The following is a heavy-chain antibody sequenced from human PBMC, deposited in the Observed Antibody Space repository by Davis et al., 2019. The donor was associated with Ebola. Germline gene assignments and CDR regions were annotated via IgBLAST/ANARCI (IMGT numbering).Heavy chain of an antibody. V-gene: IGHV4-59*08. CDR3: ARKWELKGGMDY. D-gene: IGHD1-26*01. Sequence: GSLRLSCTVSGGSISSYYWSWIRQPPGKGLEWIGYIYYSGSTNYNPSLKSRVTISVDTSKNQFSLKLSSVTAADTAVYYCARKWELKGGMDYWGQGTLVTVSS. J-gene: IGHJ4*02. CDR1: GGSISSYY. CDR2: IYYSGST.